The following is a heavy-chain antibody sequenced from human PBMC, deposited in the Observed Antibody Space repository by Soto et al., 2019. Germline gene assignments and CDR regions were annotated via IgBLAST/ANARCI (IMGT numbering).Heavy chain of an antibody. D-gene: IGHD3-3*01. CDR1: GFSFEDAW. Sequence: EVNLVESGGGLVKPGGSLRLSCAASGFSFEDAWMHWDRQAPGKGLEWVGRIKSIADGGATEYAAPVKGRFSISRDDSTLTLFLQRNCLQTEDTAVYYCTRRPIARDIGVGPLDFWCRGTMVTVSA. J-gene: IGHJ4*02. CDR3: TRRPIARDIGVGPLDF. CDR2: IKSIADGGAT. V-gene: IGHV3-15*07.